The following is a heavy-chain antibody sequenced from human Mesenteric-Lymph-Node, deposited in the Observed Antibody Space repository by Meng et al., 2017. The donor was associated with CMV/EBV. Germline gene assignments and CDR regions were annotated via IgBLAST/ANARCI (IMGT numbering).Heavy chain of an antibody. CDR1: GYSLSSGYY. J-gene: IGHJ4*02. Sequence: SETLSLTCTVSGYSLSSGYYWAWIRQPPGKGLEWIGRIYDSGSTFCNPSLRSRVTISVDTSKNQFSLKLTSVTAADTAVYYCARDPGSSTSWADYWGQGTMVTVSS. CDR2: IYDSGST. V-gene: IGHV4-38-2*02. CDR3: ARDPGSSTSWADY. D-gene: IGHD2-2*01.